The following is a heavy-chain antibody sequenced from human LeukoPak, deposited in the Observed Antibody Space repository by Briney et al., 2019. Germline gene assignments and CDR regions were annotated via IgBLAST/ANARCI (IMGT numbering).Heavy chain of an antibody. D-gene: IGHD2-2*01. J-gene: IGHJ4*02. CDR1: GFTFSSYG. CDR2: ISWNSGSI. CDR3: AKDFYSSTSCYADY. Sequence: GGSLRLSCAASGFTFSSYGMHWVRQAPGKGLEWVSGISWNSGSIGYADSVKGRFTISRDNAKNSLYLQMNSLRAEDTALYYCAKDFYSSTSCYADYWGQGTLVTVSS. V-gene: IGHV3-9*01.